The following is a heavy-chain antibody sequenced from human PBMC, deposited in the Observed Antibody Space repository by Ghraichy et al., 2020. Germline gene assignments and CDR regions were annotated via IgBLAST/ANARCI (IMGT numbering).Heavy chain of an antibody. J-gene: IGHJ6*02. CDR1: GGSFSSDGYS. V-gene: IGHV4-30-2*06. CDR3: ARDYYYGMDV. Sequence: SLNISCAVSGGSFSSDGYSWSWIRQSPGKGLEWIGDIYHSGSTYYNPSLKSRVTISVDRSKNQFSLKLSSVTAADTAIYYCARDYYYGMDVWGQGTTVTVSS. CDR2: IYHSGST.